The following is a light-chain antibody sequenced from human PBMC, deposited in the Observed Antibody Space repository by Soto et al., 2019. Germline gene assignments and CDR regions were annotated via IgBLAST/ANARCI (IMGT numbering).Light chain of an antibody. V-gene: IGKV1-5*03. CDR2: KAS. CDR3: LQHIGYSWT. CDR1: QSVGAS. Sequence: DIQMTQSPSTVSASIGDTVTITCRASQSVGASLAWYQQKPGKAPEVLIYKASSLESGVSSRFSGSGSGTDFTLTISSLQPDDFATYYCLQHIGYSWTFGQGTKVEVK. J-gene: IGKJ1*01.